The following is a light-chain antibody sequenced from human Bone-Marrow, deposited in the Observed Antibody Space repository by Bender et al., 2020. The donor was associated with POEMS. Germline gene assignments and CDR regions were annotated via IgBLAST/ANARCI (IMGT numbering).Light chain of an antibody. J-gene: IGLJ3*02. CDR1: SSNIGSNY. V-gene: IGLV1-47*01. CDR3: QSYDNSLGGWV. Sequence: QSVLTQPPSASGTPGQRVTISCSGSSSNIGSNYVYWYQRLSGTAPQLLISKDKQRPSGVPDRFSGSKSGTSASLAISGLRSEDEADYYCQSYDNSLGGWVFGGGTKLTVL. CDR2: KDK.